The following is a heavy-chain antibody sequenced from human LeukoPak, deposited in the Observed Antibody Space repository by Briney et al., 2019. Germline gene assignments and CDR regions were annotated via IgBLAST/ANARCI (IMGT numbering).Heavy chain of an antibody. D-gene: IGHD3-3*01. J-gene: IGHJ4*02. CDR1: GGSISSSSYY. Sequence: SETLSLTCTVSGGSISSSSYYWGWIRQPPGKGLEWIGSIYYSGSTYYNPSLKSRVTISVDTSKNQFSLKLSSVTAADTAVYYCARGLSGFWNNYDDYWGQGTLVTVSS. V-gene: IGHV4-39*01. CDR2: IYYSGST. CDR3: ARGLSGFWNNYDDY.